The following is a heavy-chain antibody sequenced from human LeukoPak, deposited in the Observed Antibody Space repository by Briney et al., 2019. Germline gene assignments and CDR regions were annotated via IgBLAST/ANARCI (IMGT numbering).Heavy chain of an antibody. Sequence: GGSLRLSCAATGFNVSSYSMNWVRQAPGKGLEWVSYISSSSTTIYYADSVKGRFTISRDNAKNSLYLQMNSLRAEDTAVYYCARDKNDSSGYYYGYWGQGTLVTVSS. D-gene: IGHD3-22*01. CDR2: ISSSSTTI. V-gene: IGHV3-48*01. CDR1: GFNVSSYS. J-gene: IGHJ4*02. CDR3: ARDKNDSSGYYYGY.